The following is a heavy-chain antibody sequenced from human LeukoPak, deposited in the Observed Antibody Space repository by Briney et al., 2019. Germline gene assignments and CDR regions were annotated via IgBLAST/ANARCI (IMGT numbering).Heavy chain of an antibody. CDR2: TRDKGNSYTT. CDR3: VTLGYCSGGRCYGYYYMDV. Sequence: PGGSLRLSCAASGFRFSDHYMDWVRQAPGKGLEWVARTRDKGNSYTTEYAASVKGRFTISGDDSKNSLYLQMNSMKTEDTAVYYCVTLGYCSGGRCYGYYYMDVWGKGTTVTVSS. CDR1: GFRFSDHY. V-gene: IGHV3-72*01. J-gene: IGHJ6*03. D-gene: IGHD2-15*01.